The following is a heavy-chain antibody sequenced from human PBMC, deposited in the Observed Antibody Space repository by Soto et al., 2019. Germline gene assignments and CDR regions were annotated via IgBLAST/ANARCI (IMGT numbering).Heavy chain of an antibody. CDR2: ISSSSSTI. V-gene: IGHV3-48*01. CDR3: ARDRLDIVVVPATPRFDY. J-gene: IGHJ4*02. Sequence: GGPLRHSCAAFGFTFSSFSISWIRKAQGKGLEWVSYISSSSSTIYYADSVKGRFTISRDNAKNSLYLQMNSLRAEDTAVYYCARDRLDIVVVPATPRFDYWGQGTLVTVSS. D-gene: IGHD2-2*03. CDR1: GFTFSSFS.